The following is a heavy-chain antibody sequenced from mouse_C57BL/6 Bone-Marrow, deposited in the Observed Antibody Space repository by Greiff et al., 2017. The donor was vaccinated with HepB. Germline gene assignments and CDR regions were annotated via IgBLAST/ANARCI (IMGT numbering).Heavy chain of an antibody. CDR3: ARGLGRFAY. CDR1: GYAFSSSW. V-gene: IGHV1-82*01. D-gene: IGHD4-1*01. J-gene: IGHJ3*01. Sequence: QVQLKQSGPELVKPGASVKISCKASGYAFSSSWMNWVKQRPGKGLEWIGRIYPGDGDTNYNGKFKGKATLTADKSSSTAYMQLSSLTSEDSAVYFCARGLGRFAYWGQGTLVTVSA. CDR2: IYPGDGDT.